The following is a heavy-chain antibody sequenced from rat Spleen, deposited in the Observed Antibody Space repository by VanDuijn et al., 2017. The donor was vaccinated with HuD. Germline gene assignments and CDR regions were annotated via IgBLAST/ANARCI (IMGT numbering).Heavy chain of an antibody. Sequence: EVQLVESGGGLVQPGRSMKLSCAASGLSFSNYDMAWVRQAPTKGLEWVASISYDGSSTYYRDSVKGRFTVSRNNAKSTLYLEMDSLRSEDTATYYCVRQGYLRDWYFDFWGPGTMVTVSS. D-gene: IGHD2-7*01. V-gene: IGHV5-22*01. J-gene: IGHJ1*01. CDR2: ISYDGSST. CDR3: VRQGYLRDWYFDF. CDR1: GLSFSNYD.